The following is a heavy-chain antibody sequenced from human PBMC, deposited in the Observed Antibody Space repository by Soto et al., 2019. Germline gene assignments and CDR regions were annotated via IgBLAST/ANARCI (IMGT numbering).Heavy chain of an antibody. CDR3: IRRHCRGLLCYSFDY. Sequence: EVQLVESGGDLVQPGGSLRLSCAASGVTFSSYWFYWVRQAPGKGLVWVSRINSDGSDTRYADSVKDRFTMSRGNAKKMVYLPLDSLIAEDTAVYYFIRRHCRGLLCYSFDYWGPGTPV. CDR1: GVTFSSYW. CDR2: INSDGSDT. V-gene: IGHV3-74*01. D-gene: IGHD2-15*01. J-gene: IGHJ4*02.